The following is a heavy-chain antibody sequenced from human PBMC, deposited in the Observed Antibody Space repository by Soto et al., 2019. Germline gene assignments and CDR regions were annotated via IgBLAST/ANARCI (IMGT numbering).Heavy chain of an antibody. Sequence: SETLSLTCTVSGGSISSGDYYWSWIRQPPGKGLEWIGYIYYSGSTYYNPSLKRRVTISVDTSKNQFSLKLSSVTAADTAVYYCARGLGSSRLYYFDCWGERTLATVSS. CDR2: IYYSGST. D-gene: IGHD1-26*01. CDR3: ARGLGSSRLYYFDC. CDR1: GGSISSGDYY. V-gene: IGHV4-30-4*01. J-gene: IGHJ4*02.